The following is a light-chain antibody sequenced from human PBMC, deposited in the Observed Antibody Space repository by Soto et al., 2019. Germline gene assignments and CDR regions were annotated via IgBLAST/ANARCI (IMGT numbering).Light chain of an antibody. J-gene: IGKJ3*01. CDR3: QQYYSDSPT. Sequence: AIRMTQSPSSLSASTGDRVTITCRASQGIGSYLAWYQQKPGKAPKLLISAASTLQSEVPSRFSGSGSGTDFTLIITCLQSEDFATYYCQQYYSDSPTFGPGTKVDIK. CDR1: QGIGSY. V-gene: IGKV1-8*01. CDR2: AAS.